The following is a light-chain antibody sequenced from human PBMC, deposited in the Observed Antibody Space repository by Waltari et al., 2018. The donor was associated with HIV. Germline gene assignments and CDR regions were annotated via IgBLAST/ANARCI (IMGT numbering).Light chain of an antibody. CDR2: AAS. V-gene: IGKV1-39*01. CDR1: QSISRY. Sequence: DIQMTQSPSSLSASVGDRVTITCRASQSISRYLNWYQHKAGKAPKLLIYAASSLQSGAPLRFSGSGSGTDFTLTISSLQPEDFATYYCQQSYSSFIFGGGTKVEIK. CDR3: QQSYSSFI. J-gene: IGKJ4*01.